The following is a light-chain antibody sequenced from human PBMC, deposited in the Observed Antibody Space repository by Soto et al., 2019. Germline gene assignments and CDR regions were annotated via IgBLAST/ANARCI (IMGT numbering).Light chain of an antibody. CDR3: QQYNNWTPYT. V-gene: IGKV3-15*01. CDR2: GAS. Sequence: EIVMTQSPATLSVSPGERATLSCRASQIVSINLAWYQQKPGQAPRLLIYGASTRATGIPDRCSGSGSGTEYTLTISSLQSEDFAVYYCQQYNNWTPYTFGQGTKLEIK. CDR1: QIVSIN. J-gene: IGKJ2*01.